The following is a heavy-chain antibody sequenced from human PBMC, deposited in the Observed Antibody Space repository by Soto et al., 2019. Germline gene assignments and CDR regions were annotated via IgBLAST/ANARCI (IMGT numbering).Heavy chain of an antibody. D-gene: IGHD1-26*01. V-gene: IGHV4-59*10. CDR2: IYTTGST. CDR1: GGSFSGYY. CDR3: ARAKGGSSLAFDV. J-gene: IGHJ3*01. Sequence: SETLSLTCAVYGGSFSGYYWSWIRQPAGTGLEWIGRIYTTGSTNCNPPLKSRVTMSVDTSKSQFSLKLTSLTAADTAVYYCARAKGGSSLAFDVWGQGTMVTVSS.